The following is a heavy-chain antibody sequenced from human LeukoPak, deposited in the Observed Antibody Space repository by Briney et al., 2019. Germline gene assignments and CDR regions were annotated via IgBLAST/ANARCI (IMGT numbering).Heavy chain of an antibody. Sequence: SETLSLTGTVSGGSISGHYWSWIRQPPGKGRMGLGSTYYSGCTNYNPSLKSRVTISVDTSKNQFSLKLSSVTAADTAVYHCARVGGETKDYDYYMDVWGKGTTVTVS. CDR1: GGSISGHY. CDR3: ARVGGETKDYDYYMDV. CDR2: TYYSGCT. V-gene: IGHV4-59*11. J-gene: IGHJ6*03. D-gene: IGHD2-15*01.